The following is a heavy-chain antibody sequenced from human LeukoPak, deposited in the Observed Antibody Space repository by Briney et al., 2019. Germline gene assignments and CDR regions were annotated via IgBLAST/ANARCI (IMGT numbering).Heavy chain of an antibody. D-gene: IGHD1-1*01. CDR1: GGSFSGYY. Sequence: SETLSLTCAVYGGSFSGYYWSWIRQPPGKGLEGIGEINHSGSTNYNPSLKSRVTISVDTSKNQFSLKLSSVTAADTAVYYCARGASGGGWNDGWFDPWGQGTLVTVSS. CDR2: INHSGST. J-gene: IGHJ5*02. CDR3: ARGASGGGWNDGWFDP. V-gene: IGHV4-34*01.